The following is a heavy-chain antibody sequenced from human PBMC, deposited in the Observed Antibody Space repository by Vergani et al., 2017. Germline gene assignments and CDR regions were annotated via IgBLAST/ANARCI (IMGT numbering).Heavy chain of an antibody. V-gene: IGHV3-33*01. CDR1: GFTFNQYG. Sequence: QVQLVESGGGVVQPGRSLRLYCAASGFTFNQYGMHWVRQAPGKGMEWVAVPWYDGNNKQYADSLKGRFTISRDNSKSTRYLQMNSLIYEDTGVYYCARDFRLLYNRSDPWGQGTLVTVSS. J-gene: IGHJ5*02. CDR2: PWYDGNNK. D-gene: IGHD1-14*01. CDR3: ARDFRLLYNRSDP.